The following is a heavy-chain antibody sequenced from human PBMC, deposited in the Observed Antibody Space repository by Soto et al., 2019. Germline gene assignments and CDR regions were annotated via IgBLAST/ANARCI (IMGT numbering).Heavy chain of an antibody. CDR2: IYYSGST. Sequence: SETLSLTCTVSGGSISSGGYYWSWIRQHPGKGLEWIGYIYYSGSTYYNPSLKSRVTISVDTSKNQFSLKLSSVTAADTAVYYCARGEGYYYDSSGYPEYSFFDYWGQGTLVTVSS. V-gene: IGHV4-31*03. D-gene: IGHD3-22*01. CDR1: GGSISSGGYY. J-gene: IGHJ4*02. CDR3: ARGEGYYYDSSGYPEYSFFDY.